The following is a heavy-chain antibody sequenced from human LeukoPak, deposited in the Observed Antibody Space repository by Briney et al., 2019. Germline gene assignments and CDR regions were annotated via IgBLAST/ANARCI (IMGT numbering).Heavy chain of an antibody. CDR3: AREHYDYVWGNHRYIDY. Sequence: ASVKVSCKTSGYTFTSYDINWVRQATGQGLEWMGWMNPNSGDAGYTQKFQGGVTMTRNTSISTAYMELSSLRSEDTAVYYCAREHYDYVWGNHRYIDYWGQGTLVTVSS. V-gene: IGHV1-8*01. CDR2: MNPNSGDA. J-gene: IGHJ4*02. D-gene: IGHD3-16*02. CDR1: GYTFTSYD.